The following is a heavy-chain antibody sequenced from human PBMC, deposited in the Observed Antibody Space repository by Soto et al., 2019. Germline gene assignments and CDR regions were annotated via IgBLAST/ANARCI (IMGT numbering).Heavy chain of an antibody. D-gene: IGHD3-10*01. CDR3: ATYYGSGSYFPDHYYYGMDV. J-gene: IGHJ6*02. V-gene: IGHV3-48*01. CDR2: ISSTSSTI. CDR1: GFSFSIYS. Sequence: PGGSLRLSCAASGFSFSIYSMNWVLQALWKGLEWFSYISSTSSTIYYADSVKGRFTISRDNAKNSLYLQMNSLRAEDTAVYYCATYYGSGSYFPDHYYYGMDVWGQGT.